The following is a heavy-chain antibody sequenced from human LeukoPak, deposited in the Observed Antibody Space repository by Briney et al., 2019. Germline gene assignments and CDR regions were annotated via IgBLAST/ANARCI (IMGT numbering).Heavy chain of an antibody. J-gene: IGHJ4*02. CDR3: ARERRHSSSWCFDY. D-gene: IGHD6-13*01. CDR1: GGSISSYY. V-gene: IGHV4-59*12. Sequence: SGTLSLTCTVSGGSISSYYWSWIRQPPGKGLEWIGYIYYSGSTNYNPSLKSRVTISVDTSKNQFSLKLSSVTAADTAVYYCARERRHSSSWCFDYWGQGTLVTVSS. CDR2: IYYSGST.